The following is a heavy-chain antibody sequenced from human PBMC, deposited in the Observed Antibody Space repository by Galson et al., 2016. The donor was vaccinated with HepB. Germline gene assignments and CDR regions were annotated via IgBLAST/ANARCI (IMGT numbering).Heavy chain of an antibody. CDR3: AREKGVGPTVD. Sequence: SVKVSCKASGYTFTTFGISWVRQAPGQGLEWMGWISVYSGNTKYSQKLQGRVTMTADTSTSTAYMELRTLRSDDTAVYYCAREKGVGPTVDWGQGTLVTVSS. CDR1: GYTFTTFG. V-gene: IGHV1-18*01. CDR2: ISVYSGNT. D-gene: IGHD1-26*01. J-gene: IGHJ4*02.